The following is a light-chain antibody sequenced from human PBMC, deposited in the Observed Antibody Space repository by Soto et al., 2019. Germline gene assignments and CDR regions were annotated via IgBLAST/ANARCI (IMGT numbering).Light chain of an antibody. CDR1: SSNIGSDY. Sequence: QSVLTRPPSASGTPGQRITIACSGSSSNIGSDYVYWYQQFPGTAPKVVIYRNNQRPSGVPDRFSGSKSGTSAYVSISGLLSEDEADYYCAAWDDSLSAWVFGGGTKVTVL. V-gene: IGLV1-47*01. CDR2: RNN. J-gene: IGLJ3*02. CDR3: AAWDDSLSAWV.